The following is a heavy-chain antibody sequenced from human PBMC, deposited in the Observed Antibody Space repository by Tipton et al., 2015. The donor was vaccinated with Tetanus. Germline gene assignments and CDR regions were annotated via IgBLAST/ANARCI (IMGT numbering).Heavy chain of an antibody. CDR2: IYYSGST. CDR1: GGSISSSSYY. Sequence: TLSLTCTVSGGSISSSSYYWGWIRQPPGKGLEWIGSIYYSGSTYYNPSLKSRVTISVDTSKNQFSLKLSSVTAADTAVYYCARHQRKGFLEWLLSSFDYWGQGTLVTVSS. J-gene: IGHJ4*02. V-gene: IGHV4-39*01. D-gene: IGHD3-3*01. CDR3: ARHQRKGFLEWLLSSFDY.